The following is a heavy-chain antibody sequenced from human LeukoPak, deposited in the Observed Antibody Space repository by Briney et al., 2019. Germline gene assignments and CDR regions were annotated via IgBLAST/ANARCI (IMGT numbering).Heavy chain of an antibody. Sequence: GESLKISCKGSGYSFTNYWIGWVRQMPGKGLEWMGIIYPGDSDTRYSPSFQGQVTISADKSISTTYLQWSSLKASDTAIYYCARCTYYFDTNGYHLLDYWGQGTLVTVSS. CDR3: ARCTYYFDTNGYHLLDY. J-gene: IGHJ4*02. V-gene: IGHV5-51*01. CDR1: GYSFTNYW. CDR2: IYPGDSDT. D-gene: IGHD3-22*01.